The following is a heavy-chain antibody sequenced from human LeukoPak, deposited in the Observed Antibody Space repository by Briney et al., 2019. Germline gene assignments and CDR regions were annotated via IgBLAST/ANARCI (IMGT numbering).Heavy chain of an antibody. CDR3: ARANWRAFDI. Sequence: SQTLSLTCAISGDSVSADSATWNWIRQSPSRGLEWLGRAYYRSNRSKWSIDYSPSVSSRIVISPDTSRNEFSLQLNSVTPEDTAVYYCARANWRAFDIWGQGTMVTVSS. J-gene: IGHJ3*02. D-gene: IGHD5-24*01. V-gene: IGHV6-1*01. CDR2: AYYRSNRSKWSI. CDR1: GDSVSADSAT.